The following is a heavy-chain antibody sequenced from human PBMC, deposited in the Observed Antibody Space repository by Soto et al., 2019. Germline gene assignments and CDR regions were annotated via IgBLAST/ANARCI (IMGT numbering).Heavy chain of an antibody. CDR2: ISYDGSNK. D-gene: IGHD6-19*01. CDR1: GFTFSSYG. V-gene: IGHV3-30*18. Sequence: GGSLRLSCAASGFTFSSYGMHWVRQAPGKGLEWVAVISYDGSNKYYADSVKGRFTISRDNSKNTLYLQMNSLRAEDTAVYYCAKEGSTSGYSSGWYREFDYWGQGTLVTVSS. CDR3: AKEGSTSGYSSGWYREFDY. J-gene: IGHJ4*02.